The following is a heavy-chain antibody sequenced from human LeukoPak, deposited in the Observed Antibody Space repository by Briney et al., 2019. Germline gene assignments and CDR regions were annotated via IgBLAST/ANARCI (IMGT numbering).Heavy chain of an antibody. J-gene: IGHJ4*02. CDR2: ISYDGSNK. CDR3: AKSRVLRYFDWLFDY. V-gene: IGHV3-30*18. D-gene: IGHD3-9*01. Sequence: PGGSLRLSCAASGFTFSSYGMHWVRQAPGKGLEWVAVISYDGSNKYYADSVKGRFTISRDNSKNTLYLQMNSLRAEDTAVYCCAKSRVLRYFDWLFDYWGQGTLVTVSS. CDR1: GFTFSSYG.